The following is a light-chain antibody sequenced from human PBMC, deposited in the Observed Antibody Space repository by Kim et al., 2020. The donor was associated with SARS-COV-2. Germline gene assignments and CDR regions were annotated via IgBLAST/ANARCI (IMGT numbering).Light chain of an antibody. CDR1: QGIGNY. V-gene: IGKV1-17*03. CDR2: IAT. Sequence: DIQMTQSPSAMSASVGDRVTITCRASQGIGNYLALFQQKPGKVPKRLIYIATALESGAPSRFSGSGYGTDFTLTINSLQPEDFANYYCQQHYTYPWTFGQGTKVDIK. J-gene: IGKJ1*01. CDR3: QQHYTYPWT.